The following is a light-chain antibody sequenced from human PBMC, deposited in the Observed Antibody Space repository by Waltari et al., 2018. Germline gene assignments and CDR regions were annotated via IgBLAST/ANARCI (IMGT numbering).Light chain of an antibody. CDR2: AAS. V-gene: IGKV1-9*01. Sequence: IQLTQSPSSLSASVGDRVTITCRASQGISSYLAWYQQKPGKAPKLLIYAASTLQSGVPSRFSGSGYGTGFTLTISSLQPEDFATYYCQQLNTYPLTFGPGTKVDIK. CDR3: QQLNTYPLT. J-gene: IGKJ3*01. CDR1: QGISSY.